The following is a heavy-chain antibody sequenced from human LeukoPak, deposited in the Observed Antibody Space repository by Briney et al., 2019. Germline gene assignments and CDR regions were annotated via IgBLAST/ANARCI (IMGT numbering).Heavy chain of an antibody. V-gene: IGHV3-9*01. Sequence: LSLTCTVSGGSISTYYWTWIRQPPGKGLEWVSGISWNGDTIGYADSVKGRFTISRDNAKKSLYLQMNSLRPEDTALYYCAKGKWYSGTYHFDYWGQGTLVTVSS. D-gene: IGHD1-26*01. CDR3: AKGKWYSGTYHFDY. CDR2: ISWNGDTI. J-gene: IGHJ4*02. CDR1: GGSISTYY.